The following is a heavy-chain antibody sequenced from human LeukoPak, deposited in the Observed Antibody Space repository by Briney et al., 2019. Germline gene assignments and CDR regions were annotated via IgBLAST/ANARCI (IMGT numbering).Heavy chain of an antibody. V-gene: IGHV3-30*02. Sequence: GGSLRLSCAASGFTFSSYGMHWVRQAPGKGLEWVAFIRYDGSNKYYADSVKGRFTISRDNSKNTLYLQMNSLRAEDTAVYYCAKDTAPFHDYGDSLGYWGQGTLVTVSS. CDR2: IRYDGSNK. CDR1: GFTFSSYG. J-gene: IGHJ4*02. CDR3: AKDTAPFHDYGDSLGY. D-gene: IGHD4-17*01.